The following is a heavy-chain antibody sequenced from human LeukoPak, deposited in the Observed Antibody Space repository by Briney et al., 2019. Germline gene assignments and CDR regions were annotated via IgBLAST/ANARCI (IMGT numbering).Heavy chain of an antibody. J-gene: IGHJ4*02. CDR2: INQDGSLK. D-gene: IGHD6-13*01. V-gene: IGHV3-7*01. CDR3: ARIGYTSSSLDY. CDR1: GGSFSGYY. Sequence: ETLSLTCAVYGGSFSGYYWSWIRQPPGKGLEWVANINQDGSLKYYVDSLEGRFTISRDNAKNSLYLQVNSLRIEDTAVYYCARIGYTSSSLDYWGQGTLVTVSS.